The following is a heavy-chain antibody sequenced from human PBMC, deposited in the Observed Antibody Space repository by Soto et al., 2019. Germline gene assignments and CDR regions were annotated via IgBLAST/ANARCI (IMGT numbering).Heavy chain of an antibody. CDR3: AKDGGAVAGKVLYYYYGMDV. D-gene: IGHD6-19*01. CDR2: ISGSGGST. J-gene: IGHJ6*02. Sequence: GGSLRLSCAASGFTFSSYAMSWVRQAPGKGLEWVSAISGSGGSTYYADSVKGRFTISRDNSKNTRYLQMNSLRAEDTAVYYCAKDGGAVAGKVLYYYYGMDVWGQGTTVTVSS. CDR1: GFTFSSYA. V-gene: IGHV3-23*01.